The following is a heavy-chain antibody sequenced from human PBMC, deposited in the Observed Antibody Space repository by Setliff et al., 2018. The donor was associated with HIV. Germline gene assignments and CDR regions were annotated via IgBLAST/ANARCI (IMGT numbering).Heavy chain of an antibody. V-gene: IGHV4-59*01. J-gene: IGHJ6*02. D-gene: IGHD4-17*01. Sequence: SETLSLTCTVSGDSISSYYWSWIRQPPGKGREWIGYIYYSGSTNYNPSLKSRVTISVDTPKNQFSLKLSSVTAADTAVYYCARDGDYNYYGMDVWGQGTTVTVSS. CDR2: IYYSGST. CDR1: GDSISSYY. CDR3: ARDGDYNYYGMDV.